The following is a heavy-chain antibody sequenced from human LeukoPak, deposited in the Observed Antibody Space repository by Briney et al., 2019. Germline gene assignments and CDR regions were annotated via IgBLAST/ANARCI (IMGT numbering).Heavy chain of an antibody. CDR1: GSTFSNYW. CDR2: INSDGIST. J-gene: IGHJ4*02. CDR3: AKCSRVDWLPIDY. D-gene: IGHD3-9*01. V-gene: IGHV3-74*01. Sequence: GGSLRLSCAASGSTFSNYWMHWVRQAPGKGLVWVSRINSDGISTGYADSVKGRFTVSRDNAKKTLYLQMSSLRADDTAVYYCAKCSRVDWLPIDYWGRGTLVTVSS.